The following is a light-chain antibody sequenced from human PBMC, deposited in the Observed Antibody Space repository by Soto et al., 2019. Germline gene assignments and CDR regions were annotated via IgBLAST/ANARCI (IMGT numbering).Light chain of an antibody. CDR2: EGS. J-gene: IGLJ1*01. Sequence: QSARTQPASVSGSPGQSITISCTGTSSDVGSYNLVSWYQQHPGKAPKLMIYEGSKRPSGVSNRFSGSKSGNTASLTISGLQAEDEADYYCCSYAGSSPYVVGTGTKLTFL. CDR1: SSDVGSYNL. V-gene: IGLV2-23*01. CDR3: CSYAGSSPYV.